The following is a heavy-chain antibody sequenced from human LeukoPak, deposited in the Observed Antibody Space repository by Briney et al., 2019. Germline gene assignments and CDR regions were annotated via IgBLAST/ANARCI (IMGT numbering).Heavy chain of an antibody. J-gene: IGHJ4*02. V-gene: IGHV4-4*09. CDR3: ARQTPYNGNHYFDY. Sequence: SETLSLTCTVSGGSIIGHYWSWIRKSPGQELEWIAYIYSHENTNHSPSLNGRATISEDTSKSQVSLKVRSVTTADTAVYYCARQTPYNGNHYFDYWGQGILVTVSS. CDR2: IYSHENT. D-gene: IGHD1-14*01. CDR1: GGSIIGHY.